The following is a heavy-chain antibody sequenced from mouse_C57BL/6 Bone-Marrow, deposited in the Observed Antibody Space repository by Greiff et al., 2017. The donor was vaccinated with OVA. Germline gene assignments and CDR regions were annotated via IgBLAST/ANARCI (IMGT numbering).Heavy chain of an antibody. CDR1: GFSLTSYG. Sequence: VQLKQSGPGLVQPSQSLSITCTVSGFSLTSYGVHWVRQSPGKGLEWLGVIWSGGSTDYNAAFISRLSISKDNSKSQVFFKMNSLQADDTAIYYCARRDGYYWFAYWGQGTLVTVSA. J-gene: IGHJ3*01. CDR3: ARRDGYYWFAY. D-gene: IGHD2-3*01. V-gene: IGHV2-2*01. CDR2: IWSGGST.